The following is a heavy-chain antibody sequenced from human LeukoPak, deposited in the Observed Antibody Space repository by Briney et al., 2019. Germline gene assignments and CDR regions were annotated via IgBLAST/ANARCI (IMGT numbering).Heavy chain of an antibody. CDR1: GFTFSSYA. V-gene: IGHV3-23*01. CDR3: AKAPTRYSFCHPTGVD. Sequence: PGGSLRLSCAASGFTFSSYAMSWVRQAPGKGLEWVSAISGSGGSTYYADSVKGRFTISRDNSKNTLYLQMNSLRAEDTAVYYCAKAPTRYSFCHPTGVDWGQGTLVTVSS. D-gene: IGHD1-26*01. CDR2: ISGSGGST. J-gene: IGHJ4*02.